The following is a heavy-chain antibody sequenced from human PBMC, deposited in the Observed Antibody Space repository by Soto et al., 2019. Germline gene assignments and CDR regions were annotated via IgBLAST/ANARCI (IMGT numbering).Heavy chain of an antibody. CDR2: INRDGSTT. D-gene: IGHD6-13*01. V-gene: IGHV3-74*01. CDR1: GFTFSSYW. CDR3: ARDSVGSTFDP. J-gene: IGHJ5*02. Sequence: EVQLVESGGGSVQPGGSLRLSCAASGFTFSSYWMHWVRQAPGTGLVWVSRINRDGSTTSYADSVKGRFTISRDNAKNTLYLQINSLRAEDTAVYDCARDSVGSTFDPWGQGTLVTVSS.